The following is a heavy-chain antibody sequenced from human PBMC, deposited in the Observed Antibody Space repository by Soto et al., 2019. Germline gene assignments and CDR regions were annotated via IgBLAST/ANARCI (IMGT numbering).Heavy chain of an antibody. D-gene: IGHD1-1*01. CDR3: ARDKITGLFDY. CDR1: GGSMSSYY. V-gene: IGHV4-59*12. CDR2: INYSGST. Sequence: SETLSLSCTVSGGSMSSYYWSWIRQPPGKGLEWIGYINYSGSTNYNPSLKSRITISVDTSKNQFSLKLTSVTAADTAVYYCARDKITGLFDYWGQGTLVTVSS. J-gene: IGHJ4*02.